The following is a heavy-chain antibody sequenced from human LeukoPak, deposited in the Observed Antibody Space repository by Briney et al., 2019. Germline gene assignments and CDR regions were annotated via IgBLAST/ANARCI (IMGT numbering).Heavy chain of an antibody. J-gene: IGHJ4*02. CDR1: GFTFSSFE. D-gene: IGHD6-19*01. V-gene: IGHV3-48*03. CDR2: MSNSGRTI. CDR3: ARNVGSGWFDY. Sequence: GGSLRLSCAASGFTFSSFEMNWVRQAPGKGLEWVSYMSNSGRTIYYTDSVKGRFTISRDNAKNSLYLQMNSLRAEDTAVYYCARNVGSGWFDYWGQGTLVTVSS.